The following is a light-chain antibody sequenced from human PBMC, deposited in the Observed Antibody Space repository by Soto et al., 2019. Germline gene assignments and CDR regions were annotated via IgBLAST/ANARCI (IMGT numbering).Light chain of an antibody. CDR3: QQYDSYSTWT. V-gene: IGKV1-5*01. J-gene: IGKJ1*01. Sequence: DIQMTQSPSTLSGSVGDRVTITCRASQTISRWLAWYQQKPGKAPKVLIFDASSLKTGVPSRFSGSGSGTEFTLTISNLQPDDFATYYCQQYDSYSTWTFGQGTKVDIK. CDR1: QTISRW. CDR2: DAS.